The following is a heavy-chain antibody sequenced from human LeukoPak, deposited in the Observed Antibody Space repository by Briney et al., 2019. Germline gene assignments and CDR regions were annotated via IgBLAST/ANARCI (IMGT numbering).Heavy chain of an antibody. D-gene: IGHD3-3*01. V-gene: IGHV3-7*01. CDR2: IKEDGSER. J-gene: IGHJ2*01. CDR1: GFTFSSYG. Sequence: GGTLRLSCAASGFTFSSYGMSWVRQAPGKGLEWVASIKEDGSERYYVDPVKGRCTISRDNAKTSLYLQMNGLRAEDTAVYFCARVGESYDLLSGYQNSYFDLWGRGTPVTVSS. CDR3: ARVGESYDLLSGYQNSYFDL.